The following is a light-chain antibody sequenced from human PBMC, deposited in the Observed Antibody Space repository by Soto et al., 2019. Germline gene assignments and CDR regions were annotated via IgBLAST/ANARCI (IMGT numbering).Light chain of an antibody. V-gene: IGLV2-23*01. CDR2: EGS. Sequence: QSALTQTASVSGSDGQSITISCTGTSSDVGSYNLVSWYQQHPGNAPKLLIYEGSKRPSGVSVRFSGSKSGNTASLTISGLQGEDEADYYCCSYAGGSTFVFGAGTKLTVL. J-gene: IGLJ1*01. CDR3: CSYAGGSTFV. CDR1: SSDVGSYNL.